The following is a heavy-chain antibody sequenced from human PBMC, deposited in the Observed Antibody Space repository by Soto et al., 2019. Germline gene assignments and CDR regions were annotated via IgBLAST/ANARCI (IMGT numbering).Heavy chain of an antibody. D-gene: IGHD6-13*01. J-gene: IGHJ3*02. Sequence: EVQLVESGGGLVQPGRSLRLSCEASGFTFDDYAMHWVRQAPGKGLEWVSGTSWNSGSIGYADSVKGRFTISRDNANNSLYLQMNSLRAEDTALYYCAKEKGSWSWDAFDIWGQGTMVTVSS. CDR3: AKEKGSWSWDAFDI. CDR1: GFTFDDYA. CDR2: TSWNSGSI. V-gene: IGHV3-9*01.